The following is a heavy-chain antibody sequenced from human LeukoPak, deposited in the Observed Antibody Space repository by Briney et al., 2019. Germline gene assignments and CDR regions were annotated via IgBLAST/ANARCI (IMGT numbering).Heavy chain of an antibody. CDR3: AKGRAFDWNT. CDR2: ISYDGSNK. Sequence: GRSLRLSCAASGFTFSSYGMHWVRQAPGKGLEWVAVISYDGSNKYCADSVKGRFTISRDNSKNTLYLQMNSLRAEDTAVYYCAKGRAFDWNTRGQGTLVTVSS. V-gene: IGHV3-30*18. J-gene: IGHJ4*02. CDR1: GFTFSSYG. D-gene: IGHD3-9*01.